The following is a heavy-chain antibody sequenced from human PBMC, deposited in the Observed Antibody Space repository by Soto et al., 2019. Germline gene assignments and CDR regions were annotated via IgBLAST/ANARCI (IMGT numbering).Heavy chain of an antibody. D-gene: IGHD2-15*01. V-gene: IGHV3-20*01. CDR2: INWNGGST. CDR1: GFTFDDYG. CDR3: ARDMGYCSGGSCYENWFDP. J-gene: IGHJ5*02. Sequence: EVQLVESGGGVVRPGGSLRLSCAASGFTFDDYGMSWVRQAPGKGLEWVSGINWNGGSTGYADSVKGRFTISRDNAKNSLYLQMDSLRAEDTALYHCARDMGYCSGGSCYENWFDPWGQVTLVTVSS.